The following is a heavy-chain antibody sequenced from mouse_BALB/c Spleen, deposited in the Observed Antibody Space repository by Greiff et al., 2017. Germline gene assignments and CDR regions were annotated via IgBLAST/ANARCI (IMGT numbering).Heavy chain of an antibody. V-gene: IGHV1-4*01. D-gene: IGHD2-13*01. J-gene: IGHJ4*01. CDR1: GYTFTSYT. Sequence: VQLQQSGAELARPGASLKMSCKASGYTFTSYTMHWVKQRPGQGLEWIGYINPSSGYTNYNQKFKDQATLTADKATSTTYMQLSSLTSEDSAVYYCARGDYSYYAMDYWGQGTSVTVSS. CDR3: ARGDYSYYAMDY. CDR2: INPSSGYT.